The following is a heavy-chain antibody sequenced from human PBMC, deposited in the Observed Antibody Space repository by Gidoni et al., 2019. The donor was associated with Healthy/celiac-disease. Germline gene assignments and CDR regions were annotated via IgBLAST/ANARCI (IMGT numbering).Heavy chain of an antibody. V-gene: IGHV4-34*01. CDR3: ARGRISGYFDY. D-gene: IGHD6-19*01. CDR2: INHSGST. Sequence: QVQLQQWGAGLLKPSETLSRTCAVYGGSVSGYYWSWIRQPPGKGLEWIGEINHSGSTNYNPSLKSRVTISVYTSKNQFSLKLSSVTAADTAVYYCARGRISGYFDYWCQGTLVTVSS. CDR1: GGSVSGYY. J-gene: IGHJ4*02.